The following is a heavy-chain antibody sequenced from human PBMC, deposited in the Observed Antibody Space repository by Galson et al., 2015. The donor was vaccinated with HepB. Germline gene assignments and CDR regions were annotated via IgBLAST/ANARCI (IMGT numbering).Heavy chain of an antibody. Sequence: SVKVSCKASGYTFTSHDINWVRQAPGQGLEWMGWMNPKSVNTGSAQNFKARLPMTRNNSINTAYMELSSLGFEDTAVYFCARGGGYYDSSGYHIDAFDIWGQGTMVIVSS. CDR1: GYTFTSHD. J-gene: IGHJ3*02. V-gene: IGHV1-8*01. CDR3: ARGGGYYDSSGYHIDAFDI. CDR2: MNPKSVNT. D-gene: IGHD3-22*01.